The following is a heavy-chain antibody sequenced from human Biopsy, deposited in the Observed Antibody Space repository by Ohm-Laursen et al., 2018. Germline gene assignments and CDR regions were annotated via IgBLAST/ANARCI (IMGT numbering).Heavy chain of an antibody. J-gene: IGHJ6*02. V-gene: IGHV4-59*01. Sequence: TLSLTCTVSGGSISSDYWSWIRQTPGKGLEWIGYIYYSGSTNYNPSLKSRVTISVDTSKNQFSLRLNSVTAADTAVYYCARATNSTGWPYYYFYDMDVWGQGTPVTVSS. CDR3: ARATNSTGWPYYYFYDMDV. CDR2: IYYSGST. CDR1: GGSISSDY. D-gene: IGHD2/OR15-2a*01.